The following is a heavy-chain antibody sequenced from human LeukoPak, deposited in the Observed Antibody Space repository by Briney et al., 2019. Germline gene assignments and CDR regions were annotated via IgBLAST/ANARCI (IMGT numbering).Heavy chain of an antibody. D-gene: IGHD1-26*01. V-gene: IGHV1-46*01. CDR2: INPSGGST. J-gene: IGHJ4*02. Sequence: ASVKVSCKASGYTFTSYYMHWVRQAPGQGLEWMGIINPSGGSTSYAQKFQGGVTMTRDMSTSTVYMELSSLRSEDTAVYYCARVGPSIVGARYYFDYWGQGTLVTVSS. CDR3: ARVGPSIVGARYYFDY. CDR1: GYTFTSYY.